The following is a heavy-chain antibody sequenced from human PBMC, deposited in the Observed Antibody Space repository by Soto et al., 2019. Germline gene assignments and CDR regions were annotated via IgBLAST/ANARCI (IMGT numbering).Heavy chain of an antibody. CDR1: GYTFTSYG. D-gene: IGHD3-10*01. Sequence: QVQLVQSGAEVKKPGASVKVSCKASGYTFTSYGISWVRQAPGQGLEWMGWISTYNGNTNYAQKLQGRVTMTSDTATRTGYMELRSLRAEDTAVYYWARDGQTTMVRGVRGGSYDYDAMDVWGQGTTVTVSS. CDR2: ISTYNGNT. V-gene: IGHV1-18*04. CDR3: ARDGQTTMVRGVRGGSYDYDAMDV. J-gene: IGHJ6*02.